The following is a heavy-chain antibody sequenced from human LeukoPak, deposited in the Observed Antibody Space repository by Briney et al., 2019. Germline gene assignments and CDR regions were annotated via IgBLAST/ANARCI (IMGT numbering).Heavy chain of an antibody. D-gene: IGHD2-2*01. J-gene: IGHJ5*02. CDR2: INPSGGTA. CDR1: GYTFTSYY. CDR3: VRDSSSSSLADP. Sequence: ASVNVSCKASGYTFTSYYMHWVRQAPGQGLEWMGIINPSGGTATSAQKFQGRVTMTRDTSTSTVYMDLSSLRSEDTAVYYCVRDSSSSSLADPWGQGTLVTVSS. V-gene: IGHV1-46*01.